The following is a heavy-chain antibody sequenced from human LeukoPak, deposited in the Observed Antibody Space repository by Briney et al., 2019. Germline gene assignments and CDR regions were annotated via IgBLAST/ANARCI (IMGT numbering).Heavy chain of an antibody. CDR2: INNDGSST. V-gene: IGHV3-74*01. CDR1: VFTFSSYW. J-gene: IGHJ4*02. D-gene: IGHD4-11*01. CDR3: ARSNHGCHDY. Sequence: GGSLRLSCAASVFTFSSYWTHWVRQPPGKGLVWVSHINNDGSSTPYADSVKGRFTISRDNAKNTLYLQMNSRRAEDTAVYYCARSNHGCHDYWGQGTLVTVSS.